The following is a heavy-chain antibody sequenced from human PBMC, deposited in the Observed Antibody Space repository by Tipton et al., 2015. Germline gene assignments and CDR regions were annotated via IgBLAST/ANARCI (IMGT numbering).Heavy chain of an antibody. CDR2: LSGTGDKA. Sequence: GSLRLSCAASGFTFSSFAMSWVRQTPGKGLEWVSDLSGTGDKAYSADSVKGRVTISRDNSKNTMYLQMNSLRAEDTAVYYCARVVPFWTDPTGPYYLDYWGQGTLVTVSS. V-gene: IGHV3-23*01. J-gene: IGHJ4*02. D-gene: IGHD3/OR15-3a*01. CDR3: ARVVPFWTDPTGPYYLDY. CDR1: GFTFSSFA.